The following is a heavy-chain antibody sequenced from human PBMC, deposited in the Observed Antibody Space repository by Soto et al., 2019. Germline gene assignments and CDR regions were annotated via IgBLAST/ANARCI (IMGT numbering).Heavy chain of an antibody. J-gene: IGHJ5*02. D-gene: IGHD3-10*01. CDR1: VGSFSVYY. CDR2: INHSGST. CDR3: ARERGEWFGDLLPNGWFDP. Sequence: PSETLSVTCAVYVGSFSVYYWSWIRQPPGKGLEWIGEINHSGSTNYNPSLKSRVTISIDTSRNQFSLRLSSVTAADTAVYYCARERGEWFGDLLPNGWFDPWRQGTLVTVSS. V-gene: IGHV4-34*01.